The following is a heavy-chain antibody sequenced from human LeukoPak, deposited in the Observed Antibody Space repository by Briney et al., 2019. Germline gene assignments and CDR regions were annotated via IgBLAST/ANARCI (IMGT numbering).Heavy chain of an antibody. CDR2: ISNSGSTM. D-gene: IGHD3-10*01. V-gene: IGHV3-48*03. CDR3: ATYLYYYGSGSPHY. J-gene: IGHJ4*02. CDR1: GFTFSTYD. Sequence: GGSLRLSCAASGFTFSTYDMNWVRQAPGKGLEWVSFISNSGSTMYYADSVKGRFAISRDNAKNSLYLQMNSLRAEDTAVYYCATYLYYYGSGSPHYWGQGTLVTVSS.